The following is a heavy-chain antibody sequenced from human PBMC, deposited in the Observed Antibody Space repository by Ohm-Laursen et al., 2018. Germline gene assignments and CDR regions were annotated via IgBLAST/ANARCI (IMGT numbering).Heavy chain of an antibody. CDR2: IYYSGST. Sequence: GTLSLTCTVSGGSISSYYWSWIRQPPGKGLEWIGYIYYSGSTNYNPSLKSRVTISVDTSKAQFSLKLASVTAADTAVYYYARHHSSGWEFEYWGQGTLVTVSP. V-gene: IGHV4-59*08. D-gene: IGHD6-19*01. CDR1: GGSISSYY. J-gene: IGHJ4*02. CDR3: ARHHSSGWEFEY.